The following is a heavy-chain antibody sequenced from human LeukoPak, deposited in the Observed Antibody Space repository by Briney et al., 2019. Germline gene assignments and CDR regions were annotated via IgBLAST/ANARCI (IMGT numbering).Heavy chain of an antibody. CDR2: IYSGGST. Sequence: GGSLRLSCAASGFTVSSNYMSWVRQAPGKGLEWVSVIYSGGSTYYADSVKGRFTISRDNSKNTLYLQMNSLRAEDTAVYYCGGDSSAYYHFDYWGQGTLVTVSS. CDR3: GGDSSAYYHFDY. J-gene: IGHJ4*02. D-gene: IGHD3-22*01. V-gene: IGHV3-53*01. CDR1: GFTVSSNY.